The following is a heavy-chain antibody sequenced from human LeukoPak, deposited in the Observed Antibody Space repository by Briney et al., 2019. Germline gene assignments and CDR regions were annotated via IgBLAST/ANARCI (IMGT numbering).Heavy chain of an antibody. CDR2: ISSSSSYI. J-gene: IGHJ1*01. D-gene: IGHD6-19*01. CDR1: GFTFSSYS. CDR3: ARRIAVAGTRYFQH. Sequence: GGSLRLSCAASGFTFSSYSMNWVRQAPGKGLEWVSSISSSSSYIYYADSVKGRFTISRDNAKNSLYLQMNSLRAEDTGVYYCARRIAVAGTRYFQHWGQGTLVTVSS. V-gene: IGHV3-21*01.